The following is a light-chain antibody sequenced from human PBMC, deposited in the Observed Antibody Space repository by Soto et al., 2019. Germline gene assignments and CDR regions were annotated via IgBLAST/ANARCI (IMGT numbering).Light chain of an antibody. CDR2: RAS. J-gene: IGKJ2*01. CDR3: QQYSGYSHST. Sequence: DIQMTQSPSTLSASVGDRFTITCRASQSIGSSLAWYQQKPGKAPKLIIYRASTLEDGVPSRFSGSGAGVELSITISSLPADDFATYYCQQYSGYSHSTFGQATKLDI. CDR1: QSIGSS. V-gene: IGKV1-5*03.